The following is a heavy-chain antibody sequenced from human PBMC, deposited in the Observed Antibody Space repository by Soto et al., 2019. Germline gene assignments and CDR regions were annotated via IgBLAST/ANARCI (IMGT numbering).Heavy chain of an antibody. CDR3: ARVSSYSRYDYGAQLGY. CDR2: ISAYNGNT. CDR1: GYTFTSYG. Sequence: QVQLVQSGAEVKKPGASVKVSCKASGYTFTSYGISWVRQAPGQGLEWMGWISAYNGNTNYAQKLQGRFTMTTDTSTSTAYMNLRSLTSDDTAVYYCARVSSYSRYDYGAQLGYCGQGTLVTVSS. V-gene: IGHV1-18*01. J-gene: IGHJ4*02. D-gene: IGHD5-12*01.